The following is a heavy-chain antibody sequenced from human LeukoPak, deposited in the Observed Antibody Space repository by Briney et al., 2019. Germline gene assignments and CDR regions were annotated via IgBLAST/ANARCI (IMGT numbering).Heavy chain of an antibody. Sequence: EASVKVSCKASGGTFSSYAISWVRQAPGQGLEWMGRIIPILGIANYAQKFQGRVTITAGKSTSTAYMELSSLRSEDTAVYYCARDRYSSSWYPSRFYYYYGMDVWGQGTTVTVSS. V-gene: IGHV1-69*04. J-gene: IGHJ6*02. CDR2: IIPILGIA. D-gene: IGHD6-13*01. CDR3: ARDRYSSSWYPSRFYYYYGMDV. CDR1: GGTFSSYA.